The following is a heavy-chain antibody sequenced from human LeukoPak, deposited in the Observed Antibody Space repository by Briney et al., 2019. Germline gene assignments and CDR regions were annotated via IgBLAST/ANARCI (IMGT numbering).Heavy chain of an antibody. CDR2: IYYSGST. CDR1: GGSISSYY. D-gene: IGHD1-26*01. Sequence: SETLSLTCTVSGGSISSYYWSWIRQPPGKGLEWIGYIYYSGSTNYNPSLKSRVTISVDTSMNQFSLKLSSVTAADTAVYYCARDRGSYSPNYYGMDVWGQGTTVTVSS. J-gene: IGHJ6*02. V-gene: IGHV4-59*01. CDR3: ARDRGSYSPNYYGMDV.